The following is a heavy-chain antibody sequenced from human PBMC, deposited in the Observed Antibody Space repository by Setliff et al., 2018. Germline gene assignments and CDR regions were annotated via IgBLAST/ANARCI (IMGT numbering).Heavy chain of an antibody. Sequence: KTSETLSLTCTVSGYSISSGYYWGWIRQPPGKGLEWIGSIYHSGSTYYNPSLKSRVTISVDTSKNQFSLKLSSVTAADTAVYYCVRGGQQLYYFDYWGQGTLVTVSS. CDR3: VRGGQQLYYFDY. V-gene: IGHV4-38-2*02. CDR2: IYHSGST. D-gene: IGHD6-13*01. J-gene: IGHJ4*02. CDR1: GYSISSGYY.